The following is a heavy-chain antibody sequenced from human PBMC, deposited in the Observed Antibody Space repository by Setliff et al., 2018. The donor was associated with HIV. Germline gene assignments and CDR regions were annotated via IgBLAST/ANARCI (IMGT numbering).Heavy chain of an antibody. CDR1: AYTFTGYY. CDR3: ARELGYSSSSGPFDY. D-gene: IGHD6-6*01. J-gene: IGHJ4*02. V-gene: IGHV1-46*01. Sequence: GASVKVSCKASAYTFTGYYMHWVRQAPGQGLEWMGWINPNSGGSTNYAQKFQGRVTMTRDTSTSTVYMELSSLRSEDTAVYYCARELGYSSSSGPFDYWGQGTLVTVSS. CDR2: INPNSGGST.